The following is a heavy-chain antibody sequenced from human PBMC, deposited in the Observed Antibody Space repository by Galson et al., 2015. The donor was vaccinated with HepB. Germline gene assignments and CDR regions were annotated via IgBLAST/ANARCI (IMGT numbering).Heavy chain of an antibody. D-gene: IGHD3-10*01. CDR2: TSYDGSNK. CDR1: GFTFSSYG. CDR3: AKDWRMLLWFGESSFDP. V-gene: IGHV3-30*18. Sequence: LRLSCAASGFTFSSYGMHWVRQAPGKGLEWVAVTSYDGSNKYYADSVKGRFTISRDNSKNTLYLQMNSLRAEDTAVYYCAKDWRMLLWFGESSFDPWGQGTLVTVSS. J-gene: IGHJ5*02.